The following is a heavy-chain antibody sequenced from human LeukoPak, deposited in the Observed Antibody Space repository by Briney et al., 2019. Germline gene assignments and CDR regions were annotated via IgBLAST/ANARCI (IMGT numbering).Heavy chain of an antibody. CDR3: ARERVMVRGVYDY. CDR2: INPNSGGT. Sequence: ASVKVSCKASGYTFTGYYMHWVRQAPGQGLEWMGWINPNSGGTNYAQKFQGRVTMTRDMSTSTVYMELSSLRSEDTAVYYCARERVMVRGVYDYWGQGTLVTVSS. V-gene: IGHV1-2*02. CDR1: GYTFTGYY. J-gene: IGHJ4*02. D-gene: IGHD3-10*01.